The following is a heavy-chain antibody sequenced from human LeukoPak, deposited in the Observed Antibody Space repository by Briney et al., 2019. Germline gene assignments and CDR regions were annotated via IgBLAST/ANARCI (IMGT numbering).Heavy chain of an antibody. Sequence: TGGSLRLSCAASGFIFSDYYMTWIRQAPGKGLEWVSYITNIDSTKKYADSVKGRFTIYSDNAKNSLYLQMNSLRDEDTAVYYCARRVGVNFDYWGQGILVTVSS. V-gene: IGHV3-11*01. CDR1: GFIFSDYY. D-gene: IGHD1-26*01. J-gene: IGHJ4*02. CDR2: ITNIDSTK. CDR3: ARRVGVNFDY.